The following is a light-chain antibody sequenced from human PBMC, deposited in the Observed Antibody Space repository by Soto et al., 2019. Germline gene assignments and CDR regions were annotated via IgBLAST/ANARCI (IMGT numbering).Light chain of an antibody. CDR1: QSISRY. Sequence: DIQMTQFPSSLSASVGDIVTIICRASQSISRYLNWYQQRAGKAPKLLIYGASGLQGGVPSRFNGSGSGTDFTLTISSLQPEDFATYSCQQRYSIPPTFGQGTKVDIK. CDR2: GAS. J-gene: IGKJ1*01. V-gene: IGKV1-39*01. CDR3: QQRYSIPPT.